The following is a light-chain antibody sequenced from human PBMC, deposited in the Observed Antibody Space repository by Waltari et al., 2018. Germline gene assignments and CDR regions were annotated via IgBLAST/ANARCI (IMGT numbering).Light chain of an antibody. CDR3: AAWDDSLSGLV. J-gene: IGLJ3*02. Sequence: QSVLTQQPSASGTPGQKVTISCNGSSSNSGSNYVYWYQQLPGTAPKLLIFKNNQRPSGVPDRFSDSKSGTSASLAINGLRSEDEADYYCAAWDDSLSGLVLGAGTKVTVL. V-gene: IGLV1-47*01. CDR1: SSNSGSNY. CDR2: KNN.